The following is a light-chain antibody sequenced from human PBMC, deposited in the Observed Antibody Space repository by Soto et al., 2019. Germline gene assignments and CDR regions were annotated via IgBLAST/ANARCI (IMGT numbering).Light chain of an antibody. V-gene: IGKV3-20*01. J-gene: IGKJ4*01. CDR3: HQYASSPLT. CDR1: QSVSTSY. CDR2: GAS. Sequence: DIGLTQSPGTLSLSPGERATLSCRASQSVSTSYLAWYQQKLGQAPRLLIYGASSRATGIPDRFSGSESGTDFTLTISRLEPEDFAVYYCHQYASSPLTFGGGTKVEI.